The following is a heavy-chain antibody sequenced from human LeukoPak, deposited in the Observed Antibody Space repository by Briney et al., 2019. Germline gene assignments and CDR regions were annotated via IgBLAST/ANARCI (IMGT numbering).Heavy chain of an antibody. D-gene: IGHD3-22*01. CDR3: ARAGHSSVDY. V-gene: IGHV3-30*02. CDR2: IRYDGINK. J-gene: IGHJ4*02. Sequence: GGSLRLSCAASGFIFSSYGMHWVRQAPGKGLEWVAFIRYDGINKYYADSVKGRFTVSRDNSKNTLYLQMNSLRAEDTAVYYCARAGHSSVDYWGQGTLVTVSS. CDR1: GFIFSSYG.